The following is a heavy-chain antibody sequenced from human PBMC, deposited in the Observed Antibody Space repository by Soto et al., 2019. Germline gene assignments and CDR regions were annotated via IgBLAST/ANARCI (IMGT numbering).Heavy chain of an antibody. CDR2: IIPILGIA. Sequence: QVQLVQSGAEVKKPGSSVKVSCKASGGTFSSYTISWVRQAPGQGLEWMGRIIPILGIANYAQKFQVRVTMTADKSTSTAYMELSRLRSDDTAVYSCATEYYYDSSGSLLIPPAALDSWGQGTLVTVSS. D-gene: IGHD3-22*01. CDR3: ATEYYYDSSGSLLIPPAALDS. V-gene: IGHV1-69*02. J-gene: IGHJ4*02. CDR1: GGTFSSYT.